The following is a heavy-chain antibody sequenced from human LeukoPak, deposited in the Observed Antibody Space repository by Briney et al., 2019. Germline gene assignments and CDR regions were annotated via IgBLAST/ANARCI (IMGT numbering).Heavy chain of an antibody. V-gene: IGHV1-24*01. CDR3: ATLSSGWSYAMLNFDN. CDR2: FEPEDGET. J-gene: IGHJ4*02. Sequence: ASVKVSCKVSGYTLTVLSMHWVRQAPGKGLDWMGGFEPEDGETIYAKKFQSRVTMTEDTSADTAYTELSSLRSEDTAVYYCATLSSGWSYAMLNFDNWGQGTLVTVSS. CDR1: GYTLTVLS. D-gene: IGHD6-19*01.